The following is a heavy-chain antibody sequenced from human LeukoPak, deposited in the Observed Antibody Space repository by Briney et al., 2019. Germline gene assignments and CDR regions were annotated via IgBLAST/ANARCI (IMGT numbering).Heavy chain of an antibody. V-gene: IGHV4-34*01. Sequence: PSETLSLTCAVYGGSFSDYYWSWIRQPPGKGLEWVGEISHSGSANYNPSLKSRVTISVDTSKNQFSLKLNSVTAADTAVYFCARGDVGKRLQHWGQGTLVTVSS. CDR2: ISHSGSA. CDR1: GGSFSDYY. J-gene: IGHJ1*01. D-gene: IGHD2-15*01. CDR3: ARGDVGKRLQH.